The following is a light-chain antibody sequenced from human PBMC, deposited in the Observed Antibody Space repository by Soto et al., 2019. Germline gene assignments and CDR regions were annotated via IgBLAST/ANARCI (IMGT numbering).Light chain of an antibody. CDR2: DNN. V-gene: IGLV1-51*01. J-gene: IGLJ2*01. CDR1: SSNIGNNY. CDR3: LAWDASLSAGV. Sequence: QSVLTQPPSVSAAPGQTVTFSCSGSSSNIGNNYVSWYQQLPGTAPKLLIYDNNKRPSGIPDRISGSRSGTSATLDITGLQTGDEADYYCLAWDASLSAGVFGGGTKLTVL.